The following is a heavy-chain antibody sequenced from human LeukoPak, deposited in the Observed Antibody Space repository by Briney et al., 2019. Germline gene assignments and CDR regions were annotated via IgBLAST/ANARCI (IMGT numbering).Heavy chain of an antibody. CDR2: VSSDGNSK. Sequence: GGSLRLSCAASGFPFNTYPMHWVRQAPGKGLEWVALVSSDGNSKYYADSAKGRFTISRDNSKNTVYLQINSLRAEDTAVYYCGKTTTGYSSGQKPAWPVDYWGQGTLVTVSS. D-gene: IGHD6-19*01. CDR3: GKTTTGYSSGQKPAWPVDY. V-gene: IGHV3-30*04. CDR1: GFPFNTYP. J-gene: IGHJ4*02.